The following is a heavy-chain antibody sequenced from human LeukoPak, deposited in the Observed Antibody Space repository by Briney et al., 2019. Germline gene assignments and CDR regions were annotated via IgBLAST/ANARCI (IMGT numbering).Heavy chain of an antibody. CDR1: GLTFSTYT. CDR2: ISSSSSYL. Sequence: GGSLRLSCAASGLTFSTYTMNWVRQAPGKGLEWVSSISSSSSYLYYADSVKGRSTISRANAKNSLYLEMNSLRAEDTAVYYCARGADYDILTGYMDVWGKGTTVTVSS. V-gene: IGHV3-21*01. J-gene: IGHJ6*03. CDR3: ARGADYDILTGYMDV. D-gene: IGHD3-9*01.